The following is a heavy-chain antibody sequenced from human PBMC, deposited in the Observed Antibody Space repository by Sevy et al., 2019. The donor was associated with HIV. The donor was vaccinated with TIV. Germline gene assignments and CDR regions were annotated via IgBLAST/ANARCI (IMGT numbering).Heavy chain of an antibody. CDR2: FDPEDGET. Sequence: ASVKVSCKVSGYTLTELSMHWVRQAPGKGLEWMGGFDPEDGETIYAQKFQGRVTMTEDTSTDTAYMELSSLRSEDTAVYDCATAARQSGGSGSYRGGMDVWGQGTTVTVSS. V-gene: IGHV1-24*01. CDR3: ATAARQSGGSGSYRGGMDV. CDR1: GYTLTELS. D-gene: IGHD3-10*01. J-gene: IGHJ6*02.